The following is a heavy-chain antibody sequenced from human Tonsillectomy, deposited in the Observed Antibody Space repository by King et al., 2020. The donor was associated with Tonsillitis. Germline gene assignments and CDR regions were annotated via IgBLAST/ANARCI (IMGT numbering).Heavy chain of an antibody. CDR1: GGSISSGGYS. J-gene: IGHJ4*01. CDR3: ARVVYDYGDYRVGYFDY. Sequence: QLQESGSGLVKPSQTLSLTCAVSGGSISSGGYSWSWIRQPPGKGLEWIGYIYQSGSTYYNPSLKSRVTISVDRSTKQFSLKLSSVTAADPPVYYCARVVYDYGDYRVGYFDYWGHGTLVTVSS. V-gene: IGHV4-30-2*01. CDR2: IYQSGST. D-gene: IGHD4-17*01.